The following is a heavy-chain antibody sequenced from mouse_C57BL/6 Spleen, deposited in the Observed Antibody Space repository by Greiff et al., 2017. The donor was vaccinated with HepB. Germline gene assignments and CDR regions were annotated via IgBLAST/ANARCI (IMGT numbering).Heavy chain of an antibody. D-gene: IGHD2-2*01. J-gene: IGHJ4*01. CDR3: ARGGLRRGSYYYAMDY. Sequence: QVQLQQPGAELVRPGSSVKLSCKASGYTFTSYWMDWVKQRPGQGLEWIGNIYPSDSETHYNQKFKDKATLTVDKSSSTAYMQLSSLTSEDSAVYYCARGGLRRGSYYYAMDYWGQGTSVTVSS. CDR2: IYPSDSET. V-gene: IGHV1-61*01. CDR1: GYTFTSYW.